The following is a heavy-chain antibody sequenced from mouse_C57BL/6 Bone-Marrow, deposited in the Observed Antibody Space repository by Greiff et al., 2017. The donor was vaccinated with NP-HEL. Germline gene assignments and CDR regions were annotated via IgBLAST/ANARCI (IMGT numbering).Heavy chain of an antibody. V-gene: IGHV1-54*01. CDR3: ARYYYGSLYYFDY. Sequence: VQLQQSGAELVRPGTSVKVSCKASGYAFTNYLIEWVKQRPGQGLEWIGVINPGSGGTNYNEKFKGKATLTADKSSSTAYMQLSSLTSEDSAVYFCARYYYGSLYYFDYWGQGTTLTVSS. CDR2: INPGSGGT. D-gene: IGHD1-1*01. CDR1: GYAFTNYL. J-gene: IGHJ2*01.